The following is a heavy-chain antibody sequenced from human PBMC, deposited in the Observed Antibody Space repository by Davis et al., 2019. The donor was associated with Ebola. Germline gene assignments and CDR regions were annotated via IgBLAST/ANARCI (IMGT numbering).Heavy chain of an antibody. CDR3: ARDDFGVAPGDY. Sequence: GESLKISCAASGFTFSNYWMHWVRQAPGKGLVWVSRISSDGSTTTHAESVRGRFTISRDNAKDTLFLQMNSLRAEDTAVYYCARDDFGVAPGDYWGQGTLVTVSS. V-gene: IGHV3-74*01. J-gene: IGHJ4*02. CDR2: ISSDGSTT. D-gene: IGHD3-3*01. CDR1: GFTFSNYW.